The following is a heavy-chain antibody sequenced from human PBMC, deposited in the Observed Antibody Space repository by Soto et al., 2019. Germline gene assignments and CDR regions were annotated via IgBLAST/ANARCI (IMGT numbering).Heavy chain of an antibody. D-gene: IGHD6-6*01. V-gene: IGHV3-23*01. J-gene: IGHJ4*02. CDR2: ISGDGGTI. CDR3: AKGYSSSSRFDY. Sequence: GGSLRLSCAGSGFTFSSYAMSWVRQAPGKGLEWVSAISGDGGTIYYADSVKGRFTISRDNSKNTLYLQMDSLRAEDTAVYYCAKGYSSSSRFDYWGQGTLVTVSS. CDR1: GFTFSSYA.